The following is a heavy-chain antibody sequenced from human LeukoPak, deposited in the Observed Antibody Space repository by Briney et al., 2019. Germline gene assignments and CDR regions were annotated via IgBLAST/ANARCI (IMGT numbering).Heavy chain of an antibody. CDR1: GFTFSSYA. Sequence: GGSLRLSCAASGFTFSSYAMHWVRQAPGKGLEWVAVISYDGSNKYYADSVKGRFTISRDNSKNTLYLQMNSLRAEDTAVYYCARGLTLFDNWGQGTLVTVSS. J-gene: IGHJ4*02. V-gene: IGHV3-30*04. D-gene: IGHD4/OR15-4a*01. CDR3: ARGLTLFDN. CDR2: ISYDGSNK.